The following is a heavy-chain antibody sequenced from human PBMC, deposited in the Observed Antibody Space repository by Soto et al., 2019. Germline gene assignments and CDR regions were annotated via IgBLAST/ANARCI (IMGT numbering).Heavy chain of an antibody. CDR2: INAGNGNT. Sequence: VASVKVSCKASGYTFTSYAMHWVRQAPGQRLEWMGWINAGNGNTKYSQKFQGRVTITRDTSASTAYMELSSLRSEDTAVYYCARALMVRGYYYMDVWGKGTTVTVSS. D-gene: IGHD3-10*01. V-gene: IGHV1-3*01. CDR1: GYTFTSYA. CDR3: ARALMVRGYYYMDV. J-gene: IGHJ6*03.